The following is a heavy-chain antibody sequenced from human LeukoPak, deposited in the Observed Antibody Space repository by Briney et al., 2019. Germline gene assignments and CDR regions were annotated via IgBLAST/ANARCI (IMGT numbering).Heavy chain of an antibody. Sequence: PGRSLRLSCAASGFTFSSYGMHWARQAPGKGLEWVAVISYDGSNKYYADSVKGRFIISRDNSKNTLCLQMNSLRAEDTAVYYCAKILRMIVVEQIDQWGQGTLVTVSS. CDR3: AKILRMIVVEQIDQ. J-gene: IGHJ4*02. D-gene: IGHD3-22*01. CDR1: GFTFSSYG. CDR2: ISYDGSNK. V-gene: IGHV3-30*18.